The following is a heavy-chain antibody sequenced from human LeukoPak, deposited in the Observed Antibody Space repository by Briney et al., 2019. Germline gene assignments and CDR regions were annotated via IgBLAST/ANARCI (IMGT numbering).Heavy chain of an antibody. J-gene: IGHJ6*02. CDR1: GGYISSYY. Sequence: KPSETLSLTCTVSGGYISSYYWSWIRQPAGGGLEWIGRIYTSGSTNYNPSLKSRVTMSVDTSKNQFSLRLSSVTAADTAVYYCAKGGSTNFYYGDVWGQGTTVTVSS. CDR2: IYTSGST. V-gene: IGHV4-4*07. D-gene: IGHD2/OR15-2a*01. CDR3: AKGGSTNFYYGDV.